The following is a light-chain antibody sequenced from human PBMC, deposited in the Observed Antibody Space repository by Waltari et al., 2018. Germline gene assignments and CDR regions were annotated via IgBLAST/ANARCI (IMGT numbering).Light chain of an antibody. V-gene: IGLV2-11*01. Sequence: QSALTQPRSVSGSPGQSVTISCTGTSSDVGFYNYASWYQQHPGKAPKLLIYEVSTRPSGVPNRFSGSKSGNTASLTISGLQAEDEADYYCCSYAGSYTFEFGGGTKLTVL. J-gene: IGLJ2*01. CDR2: EVS. CDR3: CSYAGSYTFE. CDR1: SSDVGFYNY.